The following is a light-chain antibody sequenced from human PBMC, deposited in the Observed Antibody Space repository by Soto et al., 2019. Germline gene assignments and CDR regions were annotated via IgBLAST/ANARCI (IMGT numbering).Light chain of an antibody. CDR3: QQRSSRPLT. V-gene: IGKV3-11*01. J-gene: IGKJ4*01. Sequence: EIVLTQSPATLSLSPGERATLSCRASQSVSSYLAWYQQKRGQAPRLLIYDASNRATGIPARFSGSGSGTDFSLTISSLEPEDFAVYYCQQRSSRPLTFGGGTKVEIK. CDR1: QSVSSY. CDR2: DAS.